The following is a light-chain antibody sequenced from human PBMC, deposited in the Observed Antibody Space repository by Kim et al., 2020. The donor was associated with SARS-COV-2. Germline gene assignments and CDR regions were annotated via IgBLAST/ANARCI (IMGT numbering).Light chain of an antibody. CDR1: QTISIY. CDR3: QRSQNSPHT. V-gene: IGKV1-39*01. Sequence: DIQMTQSPSSLSASVGDRVTITCRASQTISIYLYWHQQKPGRAPRGLIYGASSLQGVVPSRFSGSGSGTDFTLSISSLQPEDVATYYCQRSQNSPHTFGQGTKLEI. CDR2: GAS. J-gene: IGKJ2*01.